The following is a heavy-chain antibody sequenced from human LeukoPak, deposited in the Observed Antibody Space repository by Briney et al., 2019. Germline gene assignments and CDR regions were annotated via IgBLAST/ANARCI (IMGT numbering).Heavy chain of an antibody. Sequence: SGTLSLTCTVSGGSISSSGYYWGWVRQPPGKGLEWIGIIYFSGTTYYNPSLKSRVTISVDTSKNQFSLKLNSVTAADTAVYYCARPQRYSMYALDYWGQGTLVTVSS. J-gene: IGHJ4*02. CDR3: ARPQRYSMYALDY. CDR2: IYFSGTT. V-gene: IGHV4-39*01. D-gene: IGHD5/OR15-5a*01. CDR1: GGSISSSGYY.